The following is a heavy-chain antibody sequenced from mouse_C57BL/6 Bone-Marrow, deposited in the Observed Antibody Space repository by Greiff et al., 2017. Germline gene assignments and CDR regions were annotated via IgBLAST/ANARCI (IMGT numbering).Heavy chain of an antibody. Sequence: VQLQQSGAELVKPGASVKISCKASGYAFSSYWMNWVKQRPGKGLEWIGKIYPGDGDTNYNGKFKGKATLTADKSSSTAYMQLSSLTSADSAVYFCARSYYGSIPFAYWGQGTLVTVSA. CDR2: IYPGDGDT. CDR1: GYAFSSYW. CDR3: ARSYYGSIPFAY. D-gene: IGHD1-1*01. J-gene: IGHJ3*01. V-gene: IGHV1-80*01.